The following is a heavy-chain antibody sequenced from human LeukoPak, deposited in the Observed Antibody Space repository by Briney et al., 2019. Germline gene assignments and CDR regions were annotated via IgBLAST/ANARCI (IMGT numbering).Heavy chain of an antibody. J-gene: IGHJ4*02. V-gene: IGHV3-11*06. Sequence: PGGSLRLSCAASGFTFSDYYMSWIRQAPGKGLEWVSYISSSSSYTNYADSVKGRFTISRDNAKNSLYLQMNSLGAEDTAVYYCARDAASFHDWGTYLGHFDLWGQGTQVTVSS. CDR3: ARDAASFHDWGTYLGHFDL. CDR2: ISSSSSYT. CDR1: GFTFSDYY. D-gene: IGHD3-16*01.